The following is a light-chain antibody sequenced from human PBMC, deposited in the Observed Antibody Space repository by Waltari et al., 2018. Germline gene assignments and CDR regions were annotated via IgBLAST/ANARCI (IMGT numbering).Light chain of an antibody. CDR2: EVT. CDR1: SSDVGAYDY. J-gene: IGLJ3*02. CDR3: CAYAGSYMV. Sequence: QSAPTQPPSASGSPGQSVTISCTGTSSDVGAYDYVSWYQQHPHKAPKLMIYEVTKRPSGVPDRFSGSKSGNTASLTVSGLQAEDEADYYCCAYAGSYMVFGAGTKVTVL. V-gene: IGLV2-8*01.